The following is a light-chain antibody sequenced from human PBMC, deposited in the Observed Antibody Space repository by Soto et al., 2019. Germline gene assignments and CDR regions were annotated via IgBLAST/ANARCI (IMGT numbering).Light chain of an antibody. CDR3: QQSVGIVWT. V-gene: IGKV1-39*01. Sequence: DIQMTQSPSSLSASIGDRVTITCWAGQSISAFLNWYQQKPGKAPKLLVYTASTLKTGVPSRFSGSGSGTDFTLTISNLQPEDSAIYHCQQSVGIVWTVGQGTKVEIK. J-gene: IGKJ1*01. CDR2: TAS. CDR1: QSISAF.